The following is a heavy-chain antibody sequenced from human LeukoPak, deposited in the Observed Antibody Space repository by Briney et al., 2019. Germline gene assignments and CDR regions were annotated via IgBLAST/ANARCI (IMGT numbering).Heavy chain of an antibody. V-gene: IGHV3-30*18. J-gene: IGHJ4*01. Sequence: GGSLRLSCAASGFTFSSYGMHWVRQAPGKGLEWVAVISYDGSNKYYADSVKGRFTISRDNSKSTLDLQMNSLRVEDTALYYCAKDIYSAYDLARAFDFWGQGTLVTVST. CDR3: AKDIYSAYDLARAFDF. CDR1: GFTFSSYG. CDR2: ISYDGSNK. D-gene: IGHD5-12*01.